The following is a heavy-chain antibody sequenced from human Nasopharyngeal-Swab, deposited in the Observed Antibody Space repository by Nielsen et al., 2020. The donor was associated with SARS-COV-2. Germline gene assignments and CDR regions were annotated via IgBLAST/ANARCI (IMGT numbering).Heavy chain of an antibody. J-gene: IGHJ4*02. CDR3: ATSRWEMFLEY. CDR1: GYSLTELA. D-gene: IGHD1-26*01. V-gene: IGHV1-24*01. Sequence: SVPVSCQVSGYSLTELAMHWLRQAPGKGPAWMGGFDPQDDERFYAKRFQGRITMTDDTFTDTAYMELRSLKPEDTAIYYCATSRWEMFLEYWGQGTLVTVSS. CDR2: FDPQDDER.